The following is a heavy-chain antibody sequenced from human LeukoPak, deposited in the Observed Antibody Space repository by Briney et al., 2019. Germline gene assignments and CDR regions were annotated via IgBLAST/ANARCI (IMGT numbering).Heavy chain of an antibody. V-gene: IGHV3-30-3*01. J-gene: IGHJ4*02. D-gene: IGHD3-10*01. CDR1: GLTFSSYG. CDR2: ISYDGSNK. Sequence: GRSLRLSCAASGLTFSSYGMHWVRQAPGKGLEWVAVISYDGSNKYYADSVKGRFTISRDNSKNTLYLQMNSLRAEDTAVYYCARDALLWFGEKSDYWGQGAQVTVSS. CDR3: ARDALLWFGEKSDY.